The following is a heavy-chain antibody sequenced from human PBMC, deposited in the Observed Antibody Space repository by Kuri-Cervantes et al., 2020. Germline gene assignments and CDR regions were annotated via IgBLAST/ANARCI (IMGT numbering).Heavy chain of an antibody. J-gene: IGHJ3*02. CDR2: ISGSGGST. Sequence: GGSLTLSCAASGFTFSSYSRNWVRQAPGKGLEWVSAISGSGGSTYYADSVKGRFTISRDNSKNTLYLQMNSLRAEDTAVYYCANRRDAFDIWGQGTMVTVSS. CDR3: ANRRDAFDI. V-gene: IGHV3-23*01. CDR1: GFTFSSYS.